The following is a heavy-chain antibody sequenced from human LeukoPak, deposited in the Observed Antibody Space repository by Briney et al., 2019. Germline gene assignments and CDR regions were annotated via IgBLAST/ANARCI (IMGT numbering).Heavy chain of an antibody. Sequence: PSETLSLTCTVSGGSISSSSYYWSWIRQPPGKGLEWIGEINHSGSTNYNPSLKSRVTISVDTSKNQFSLKLSSVTAADTAVYYCARLSTRDYWGQGTLVTVSS. CDR3: ARLSTRDY. D-gene: IGHD3-16*02. CDR1: GGSISSSSYY. CDR2: INHSGST. V-gene: IGHV4-39*07. J-gene: IGHJ4*02.